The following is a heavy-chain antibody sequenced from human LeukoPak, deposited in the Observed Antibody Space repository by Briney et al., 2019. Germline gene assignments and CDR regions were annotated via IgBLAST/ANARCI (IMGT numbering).Heavy chain of an antibody. CDR1: GGTFSSYA. Sequence: ASVKVSCKASGGTFSSYAISWVRQAPGQGLEWMGGIIPIFGTANYAQEFQGRVTITADKSTSTAYMELSSLRFEDTAVYYCARTGGQGWFDPWGQGTLVTVSS. CDR2: IIPIFGTA. CDR3: ARTGGQGWFDP. V-gene: IGHV1-69*06. D-gene: IGHD7-27*01. J-gene: IGHJ5*02.